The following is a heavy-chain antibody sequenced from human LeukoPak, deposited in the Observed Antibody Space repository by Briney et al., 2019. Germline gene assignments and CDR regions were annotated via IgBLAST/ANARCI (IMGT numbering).Heavy chain of an antibody. CDR2: INPNSGGT. V-gene: IGHV1-2*02. CDR3: ARDAESSTSPYYYYYYMDV. J-gene: IGHJ6*03. D-gene: IGHD2-2*01. Sequence: ASVKVSCKASGYTFTGYYMHWVRQAPGQGLEWMGWINPNSGGTNYSQKFQGRVTMTRDTSISPAYMELSRLRSDDTAVYYCARDAESSTSPYYYYYYMDVWGKGTTVTVSS. CDR1: GYTFTGYY.